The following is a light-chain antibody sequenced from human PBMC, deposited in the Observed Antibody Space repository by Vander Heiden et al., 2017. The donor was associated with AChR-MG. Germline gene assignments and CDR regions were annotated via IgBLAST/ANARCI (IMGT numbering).Light chain of an antibody. CDR1: QSVLYSSNNKNY. Sequence: DIVMTQSPDSLAVSLGERATFNCQSSQSVLYSSNNKNYLSWYQQKPGQAPKLLIYWASTRESGVPDRFSGSGSGTDFTLTISSLQAEDVAVYYCQQYYSNPLTFGGGTKVEIK. V-gene: IGKV4-1*01. CDR2: WAS. CDR3: QQYYSNPLT. J-gene: IGKJ4*01.